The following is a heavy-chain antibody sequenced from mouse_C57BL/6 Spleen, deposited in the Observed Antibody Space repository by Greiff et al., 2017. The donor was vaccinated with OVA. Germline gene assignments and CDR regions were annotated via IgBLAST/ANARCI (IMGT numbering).Heavy chain of an antibody. D-gene: IGHD4-1*01. J-gene: IGHJ3*01. CDR3: ARETGKGAWFAY. CDR2: IRYDGSN. V-gene: IGHV3-6*01. CDR1: GYSITSGYY. Sequence: VQLKESGPGLVKPSQSLSLTCSVTGYSITSGYYWNWIRQFPGNKLEWMGYIRYDGSNNYNPSLKNRISITRDTSKNQFFLKLNSVTTEDTATYYCARETGKGAWFAYWGQGTLVTVSA.